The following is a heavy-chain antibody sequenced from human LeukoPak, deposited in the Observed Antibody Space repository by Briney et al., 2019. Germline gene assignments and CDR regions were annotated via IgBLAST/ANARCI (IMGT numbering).Heavy chain of an antibody. CDR1: GFPFSSYA. CDR2: ISGNSGRT. J-gene: IGHJ4*02. Sequence: QPGGSLRLSCAASGFPFSSYAMSWVRQAPGKGLEWVSSISGNSGRTYYADSVKGRFSISRDNSKNTLYLQMNSLRAEDAAVYYCAKSTSSWERVDYWGKGTLVTVSS. V-gene: IGHV3-23*01. D-gene: IGHD6-13*01. CDR3: AKSTSSWERVDY.